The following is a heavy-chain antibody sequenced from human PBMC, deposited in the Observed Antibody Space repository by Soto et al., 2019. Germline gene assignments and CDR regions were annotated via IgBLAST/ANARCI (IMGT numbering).Heavy chain of an antibody. Sequence: QVQLVQSGAEVKKPGSSVKVSCKASGGTFSSYAISWVRQAPGQGLEWMGGIIPIFGTANYAQKFQGRVKITXXEXTIXAYMELSSLRSEDTAVYYCARLNLQLWSRVGAFDLWGQGTMVTVSS. J-gene: IGHJ3*01. D-gene: IGHD5-18*01. CDR3: ARLNLQLWSRVGAFDL. CDR1: GGTFSSYA. V-gene: IGHV1-69*05. CDR2: IIPIFGTA.